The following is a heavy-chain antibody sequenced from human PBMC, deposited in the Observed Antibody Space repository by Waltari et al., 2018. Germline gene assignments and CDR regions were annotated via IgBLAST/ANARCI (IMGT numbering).Heavy chain of an antibody. D-gene: IGHD2-15*01. J-gene: IGHJ5*01. Sequence: QVQLQESGPGLVKPSGTLSLTCAFLGGSLSSGYWWSWVRQPPGKGLEWIGQTHHSGRNNYNPSLESRVTISVDTSNNQFSLKLSSATAADTAIYYCASDRGRGLILDSWGLGTMVTVSP. V-gene: IGHV4-4*02. CDR2: THHSGRN. CDR3: ASDRGRGLILDS. CDR1: GGSLSSGYW.